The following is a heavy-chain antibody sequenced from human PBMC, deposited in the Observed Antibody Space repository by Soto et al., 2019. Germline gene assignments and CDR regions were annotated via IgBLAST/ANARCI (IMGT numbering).Heavy chain of an antibody. CDR3: ARKLVMVRGRGWFDP. CDR1: GGTFSSYA. CDR2: IIPIFGTA. D-gene: IGHD3-10*01. Sequence: QVQLVQSGAEVKKPGSSVKVSCKASGGTFSSYAITWVRQAPGQGLEWMGGIIPIFGTANYAQKFQGRVTITADKSTSTAYMELSSLRSEDTAVYYCARKLVMVRGRGWFDPWGQGTLVTVSS. J-gene: IGHJ5*02. V-gene: IGHV1-69*06.